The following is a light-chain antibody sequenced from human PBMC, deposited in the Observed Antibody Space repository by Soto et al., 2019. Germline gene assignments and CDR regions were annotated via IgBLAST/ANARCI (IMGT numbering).Light chain of an antibody. CDR2: GAS. CDR3: QQYGSSPWT. J-gene: IGKJ1*01. CDR1: QSIRSNY. Sequence: ETVLTQSPGTLSLSPGERATLSCRASQSIRSNYLAWYRQTPGQAPRLLIYGASNRATGIPDRFSGSGSGTDFTLIISRLEPEDFALYYCQQYGSSPWTLDQGTKVEIK. V-gene: IGKV3-20*01.